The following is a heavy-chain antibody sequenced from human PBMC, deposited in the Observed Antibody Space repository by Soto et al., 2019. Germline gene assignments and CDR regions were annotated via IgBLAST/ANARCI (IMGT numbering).Heavy chain of an antibody. Sequence: GESLKISCKGSGYSFTSYWISWLRQMPGKGLEWMGRIDPTDSYTNYSPSFQGHVTISADKSISTAYLQWSSLKASDTAMYYCARHETYYYGSGSPWCLSMDVWGQGTTVTVSS. V-gene: IGHV5-10-1*01. CDR1: GYSFTSYW. D-gene: IGHD3-10*01. J-gene: IGHJ6*02. CDR2: IDPTDSYT. CDR3: ARHETYYYGSGSPWCLSMDV.